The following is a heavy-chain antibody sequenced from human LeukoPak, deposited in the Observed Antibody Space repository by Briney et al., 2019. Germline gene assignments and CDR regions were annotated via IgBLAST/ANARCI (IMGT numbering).Heavy chain of an antibody. CDR2: ISGSGGST. V-gene: IGHV3-23*01. J-gene: IGHJ6*02. Sequence: GGSLRLSCAASGFTFSSYAMSWVRQAPGKGLEWVSAISGSGGSTYYADSVKGRFTISRDNSKNTLYLQMNSLRAEDTAIYYCAKGSITMVRGSRPPVDVWGQETTVTVSS. D-gene: IGHD3-10*01. CDR1: GFTFSSYA. CDR3: AKGSITMVRGSRPPVDV.